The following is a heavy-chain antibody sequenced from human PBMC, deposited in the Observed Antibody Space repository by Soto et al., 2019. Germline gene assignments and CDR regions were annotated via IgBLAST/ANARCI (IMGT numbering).Heavy chain of an antibody. Sequence: NPSETLSLTCTVSGGSISSSSYYWGWIRQPPGKGLEWIGSIYYSGSTYYNPSLKSRVTISVDTSKNQFSLKLSSVTAADTAVYYCARHVWGGSWSSNYYYGMDVWGQGTTVTVSS. CDR2: IYYSGST. D-gene: IGHD6-13*01. CDR1: GGSISSSSYY. V-gene: IGHV4-39*01. J-gene: IGHJ6*02. CDR3: ARHVWGGSWSSNYYYGMDV.